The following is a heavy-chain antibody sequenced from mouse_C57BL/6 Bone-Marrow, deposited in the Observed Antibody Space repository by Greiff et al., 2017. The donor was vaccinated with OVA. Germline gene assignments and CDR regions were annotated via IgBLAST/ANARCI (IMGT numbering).Heavy chain of an antibody. D-gene: IGHD2-3*01. Sequence: QVQLQQPGAELVKPGASVKMSCKASGYTFTSYWITWVKQRPGQGLEWIGDIYPGSGSTNYNEKFKSKATLTVDTSSSTAHMQLSSLTSEDSAVYYCARRIYDGYSWYFDVWGTGTTVTVSS. CDR1: GYTFTSYW. V-gene: IGHV1-55*01. CDR3: ARRIYDGYSWYFDV. CDR2: IYPGSGST. J-gene: IGHJ1*03.